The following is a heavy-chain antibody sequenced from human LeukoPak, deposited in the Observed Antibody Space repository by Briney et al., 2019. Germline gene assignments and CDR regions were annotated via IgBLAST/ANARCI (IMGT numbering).Heavy chain of an antibody. CDR1: GGSISSSNW. V-gene: IGHV4-4*02. CDR2: IYHSGST. Sequence: KSSETLSLTCAVSGGSISSSNWWSWVRQPPGKGLEWIGEIYHSGSTNYNPSLKSRVTISVDKSKNQFSLKLSSVTAADTAVYYCARSLAYCGGDCYSYYWGQGTLVTVSS. J-gene: IGHJ4*02. D-gene: IGHD2-21*02. CDR3: ARSLAYCGGDCYSYY.